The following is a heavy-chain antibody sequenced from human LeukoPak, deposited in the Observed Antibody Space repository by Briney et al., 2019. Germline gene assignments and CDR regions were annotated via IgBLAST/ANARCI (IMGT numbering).Heavy chain of an antibody. J-gene: IGHJ4*02. Sequence: PGGSLRLSCAASRFIFSSYAMSWVRQAPGKGLEWVSAISGRGGVTYYADSVKGRFTISRDNSKNTLYLQMNSLRAEDTAVYYCAKDTVAAVAVPYWGQGTLVTVSS. CDR3: AKDTVAAVAVPY. D-gene: IGHD6-19*01. V-gene: IGHV3-23*01. CDR2: ISGRGGVT. CDR1: RFIFSSYA.